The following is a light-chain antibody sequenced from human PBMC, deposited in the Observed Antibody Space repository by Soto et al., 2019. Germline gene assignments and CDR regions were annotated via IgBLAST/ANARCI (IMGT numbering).Light chain of an antibody. Sequence: SALTQPASLSGSTGQSISISCTVTSSDVGSYNLVSWYQQHPGKAPKLVIYEGTKRPSGVSNRFSGSKSGNTASLTISGLQAEDEADYYCCSYAGSSTFVYVFGTGTKVTVL. V-gene: IGLV2-23*03. CDR2: EGT. CDR1: SSDVGSYNL. J-gene: IGLJ1*01. CDR3: CSYAGSSTFVYV.